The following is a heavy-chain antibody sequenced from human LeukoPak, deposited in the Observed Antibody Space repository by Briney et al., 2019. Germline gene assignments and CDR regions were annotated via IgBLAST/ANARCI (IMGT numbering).Heavy chain of an antibody. CDR3: AKSSMIVVVGPPNFDY. V-gene: IGHV3-23*01. Sequence: PGGSLRLSCAASGFTFSSYAMSWVRQAPGKGLEWVSAISGSGGSTYYADSVKGRFTISRDNSKNTLYLQMNSLRAEDTAVYYCAKSSMIVVVGPPNFDYWGQGTLVTVSS. J-gene: IGHJ4*02. CDR2: ISGSGGST. CDR1: GFTFSSYA. D-gene: IGHD3-22*01.